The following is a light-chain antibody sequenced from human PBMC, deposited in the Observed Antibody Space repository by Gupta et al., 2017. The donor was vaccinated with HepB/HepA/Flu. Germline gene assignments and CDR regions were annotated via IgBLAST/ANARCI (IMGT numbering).Light chain of an antibody. Sequence: QSALTQPRSVSGSPGQSVTISCTGTSSDVGGYNYVSWYQQHPGKAPKLMIYDVSKRPSGVPDRFSGSKSANTASLTISGLQAEDEADYYCCSSAGTWVFGGGTKLTVL. CDR2: DVS. J-gene: IGLJ3*02. CDR1: SSDVGGYNY. V-gene: IGLV2-11*01. CDR3: CSSAGTWV.